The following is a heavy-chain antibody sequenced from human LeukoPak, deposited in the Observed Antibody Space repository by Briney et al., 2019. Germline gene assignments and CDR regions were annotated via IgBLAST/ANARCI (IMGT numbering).Heavy chain of an antibody. CDR3: ARHGSYYYASGSRHYYYGMDV. D-gene: IGHD3-10*01. Sequence: PSETLSLTCTVSGGSISNYYWSWIRQPPGKGLEWIGYIFYRGSSNYNPSLKSRVTILVDTSKNQFSLKLGSVTAADTAVYYCARHGSYYYASGSRHYYYGMDVWGQGTTVTVSS. CDR2: IFYRGSS. CDR1: GGSISNYY. V-gene: IGHV4-59*08. J-gene: IGHJ6*02.